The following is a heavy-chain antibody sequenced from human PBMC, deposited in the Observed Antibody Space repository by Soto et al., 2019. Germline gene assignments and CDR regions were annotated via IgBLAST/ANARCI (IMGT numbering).Heavy chain of an antibody. CDR2: IYYSGST. CDR1: GDPISNYY. CDR3: ARGFSGYDLGSFDY. D-gene: IGHD5-12*01. J-gene: IGHJ4*02. Sequence: SETLSLTCSVSGDPISNYYWSWIRQPPGKGLEWIGYIYYSGSTNYNPSLKSRVTISVDTSKNQFSLKLSSVTAADTAVYYCARGFSGYDLGSFDYWGQGTLVTVSS. V-gene: IGHV4-59*01.